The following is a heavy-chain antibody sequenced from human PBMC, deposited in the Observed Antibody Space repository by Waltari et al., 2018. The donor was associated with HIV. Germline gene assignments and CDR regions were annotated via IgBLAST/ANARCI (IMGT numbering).Heavy chain of an antibody. J-gene: IGHJ4*02. Sequence: EVQLVESGGGLVQPGGSLRSRCAASGTIFTHSDINWVRKAPGSGLEGGSYISISGSTIYYADSVKRLFTISRDNARNSLYLQMNSLRADDTAVDYCARGYYYVAGSYYKAYWGQGTLVTVSS. D-gene: IGHD3-10*01. V-gene: IGHV3-48*03. CDR3: ARGYYYVAGSYYKAY. CDR1: GTIFTHSD. CDR2: ISISGSTI.